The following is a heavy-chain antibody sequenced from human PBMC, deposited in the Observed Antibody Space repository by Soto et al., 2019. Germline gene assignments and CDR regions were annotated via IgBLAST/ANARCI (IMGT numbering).Heavy chain of an antibody. CDR2: IYYSGST. Sequence: SETLSLTCTVSGGSISSGDYYWSWFRQPPGKGLEWIGYIYYSGSTYYNPSLKSRVTISVDTSKNQFSLKLSSVTAADTAVYYCARDPEYCSGGSCYSFFDYWGQGTLVTVSS. V-gene: IGHV4-30-4*01. J-gene: IGHJ4*02. CDR3: ARDPEYCSGGSCYSFFDY. D-gene: IGHD2-15*01. CDR1: GGSISSGDYY.